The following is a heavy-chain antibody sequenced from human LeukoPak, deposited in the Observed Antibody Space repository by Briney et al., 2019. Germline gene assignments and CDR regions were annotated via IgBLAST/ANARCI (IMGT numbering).Heavy chain of an antibody. CDR2: ISAYNGNT. CDR3: ARAILSGSGSYYNFPFDY. Sequence: ASVKVPCKASGYTFTSYGISWVRQAPGQGLEWMGWISAYNGNTNYAQKLQGRVTMTTDTSTSTVYMELSSLRSEDTAVYYCARAILSGSGSYYNFPFDYWGQGTLVTVSS. J-gene: IGHJ4*02. D-gene: IGHD3-10*01. CDR1: GYTFTSYG. V-gene: IGHV1-18*01.